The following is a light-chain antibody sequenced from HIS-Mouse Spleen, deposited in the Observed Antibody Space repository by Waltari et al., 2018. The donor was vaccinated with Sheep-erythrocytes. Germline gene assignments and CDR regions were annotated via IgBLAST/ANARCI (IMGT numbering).Light chain of an antibody. CDR3: CSYAGSSTPWV. V-gene: IGLV2-23*01. CDR1: SSDVGSYNL. J-gene: IGLJ3*02. CDR2: EGS. Sequence: SPGQSITISCTGTSSDVGSYNLVSWYQQHPGKAPKLMIYEGSKRPSGVSNRFPGSKSGNTAFLTISGLQAEDEADYYCCSYAGSSTPWVFGGGTKLTVL.